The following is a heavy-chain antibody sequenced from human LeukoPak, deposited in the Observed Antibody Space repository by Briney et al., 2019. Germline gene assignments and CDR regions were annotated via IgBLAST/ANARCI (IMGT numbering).Heavy chain of an antibody. CDR2: IVVGSGNT. D-gene: IGHD4-23*01. CDR3: AAEGGKVSVFDY. Sequence: SVKVSCKASGFTFTSPAVQWVRQARGQRLEWIGWIVVGSGNTNYAQKFQERVTITRDMSTSTAYMELSSLRSEDTAVYYCAAEGGKVSVFDYWGQGALVTVSS. J-gene: IGHJ4*02. V-gene: IGHV1-58*01. CDR1: GFTFTSPA.